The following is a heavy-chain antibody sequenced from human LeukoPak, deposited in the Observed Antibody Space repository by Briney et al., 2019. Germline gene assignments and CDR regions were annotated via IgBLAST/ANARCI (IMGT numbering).Heavy chain of an antibody. J-gene: IGHJ4*02. CDR1: GFTFNTYL. CDR2: IKQDGSGK. V-gene: IGHV3-7*01. CDR3: ARDGYNGNDFDY. Sequence: GGSLRLSCAASGFTFNTYLMTWVRQAPGKGLEWVANIKQDGSGKNYVDSVKGRFTISRDNAKNSLFLQMNSLRVEDTAVYYCARDGYNGNDFDYWGQGTLVTVSS. D-gene: IGHD1-1*01.